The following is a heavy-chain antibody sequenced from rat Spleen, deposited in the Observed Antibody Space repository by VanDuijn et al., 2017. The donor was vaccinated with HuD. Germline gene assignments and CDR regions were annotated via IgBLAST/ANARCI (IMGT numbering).Heavy chain of an antibody. CDR1: GFSISSYG. CDR2: IWGNGDT. Sequence: QVQLKESGPGLVQPSRTLSLSCTVSGFSISSYGVIWVRQPPGKGLEWMGVIWGNGDTNYKSPLKTRLSISKDTSKSQFFLKMNNLQTEDTAMYFCATQHYYDGYYRDYWGQGVMVTVSS. D-gene: IGHD1-12*03. J-gene: IGHJ2*01. CDR3: ATQHYYDGYYRDY. V-gene: IGHV2S61*01.